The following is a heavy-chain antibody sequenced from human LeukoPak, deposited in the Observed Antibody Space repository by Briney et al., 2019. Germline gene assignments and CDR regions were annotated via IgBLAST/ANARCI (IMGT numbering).Heavy chain of an antibody. V-gene: IGHV3-53*01. CDR2: IYSGGST. Sequence: GGSLGLSCAASGFTVSSNYMSWVRQAPGKGLEWVSVIYSGGSTYYADSVKGRFAISRDNSRNTLYLQMNSLRAEDTVVYHAEDGIRYCSGGSCIDYWGQGTLVTVSS. CDR1: GFTVSSNY. CDR3: EDGIRYCSGGSCIDY. J-gene: IGHJ4*02. D-gene: IGHD2-15*01.